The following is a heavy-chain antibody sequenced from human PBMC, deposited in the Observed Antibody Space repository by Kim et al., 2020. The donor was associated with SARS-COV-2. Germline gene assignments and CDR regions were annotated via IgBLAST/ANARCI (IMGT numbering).Heavy chain of an antibody. Sequence: GGSLRLSCAASGFTFSSYAMSWVRQAPGKGLEWVSAISGSGGSTYYADSVKGRFTISRDNSKNTLYLQMNSLRAEDTAVYYCAKDRYGGNSGGSHGMDVWGQGTTVTVSS. CDR2: ISGSGGST. J-gene: IGHJ6*02. D-gene: IGHD2-21*02. CDR1: GFTFSSYA. CDR3: AKDRYGGNSGGSHGMDV. V-gene: IGHV3-23*01.